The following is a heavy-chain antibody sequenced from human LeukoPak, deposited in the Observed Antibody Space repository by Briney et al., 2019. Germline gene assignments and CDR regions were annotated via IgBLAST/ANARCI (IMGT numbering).Heavy chain of an antibody. D-gene: IGHD6-13*01. CDR2: ISYDGSNK. CDR1: GFTFSGYG. V-gene: IGHV3-30*03. Sequence: RSLRLSCAASGFTFSGYGMHWVRQAPGKGLEWVAVISYDGSNKYYADSVKGRFTISRDNSKNTLYLQMNSLRAEDTAVYYCARPAGVYSIPPDYWGQGTLVTVSS. CDR3: ARPAGVYSIPPDY. J-gene: IGHJ4*02.